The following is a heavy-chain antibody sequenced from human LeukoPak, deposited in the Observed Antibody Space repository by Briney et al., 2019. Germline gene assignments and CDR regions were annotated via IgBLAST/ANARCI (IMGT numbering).Heavy chain of an antibody. CDR3: ARLMGELSLLYYYYYMDV. J-gene: IGHJ6*03. CDR2: IIPIFGTA. V-gene: IGHV1-69*06. Sequence: GASVKVSCKASGGTFSSYAISWVRQAPGQGLEWMGGIIPIFGTANYAQKFQGRVTITADKSTSTAYMELSSLRSEDTAVYYRARLMGELSLLYYYYYMDVWGKGTTVTVSS. D-gene: IGHD3-16*02. CDR1: GGTFSSYA.